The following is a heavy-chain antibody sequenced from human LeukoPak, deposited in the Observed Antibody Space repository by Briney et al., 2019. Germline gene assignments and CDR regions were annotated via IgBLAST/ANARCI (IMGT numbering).Heavy chain of an antibody. V-gene: IGHV3-33*01. CDR1: GFTFSSYG. D-gene: IGHD5-24*01. J-gene: IGHJ3*02. Sequence: GRSLRLSCAASGFTFSSYGMHWVRRAPGKGLEWVAVIWYDGSNKYYADSVKGRFTTSRDNSKNTLYLQMNSLRAEDTAVYYCAREVERWLQLGAFDIWGQGTMVTVSS. CDR3: AREVERWLQLGAFDI. CDR2: IWYDGSNK.